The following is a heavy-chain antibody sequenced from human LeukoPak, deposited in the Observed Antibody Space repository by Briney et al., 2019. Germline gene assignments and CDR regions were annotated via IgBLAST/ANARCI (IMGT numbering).Heavy chain of an antibody. J-gene: IGHJ5*02. D-gene: IGHD2-8*02. CDR3: ARATGINWFDP. Sequence: SETLSLTCTVSGGSISSYYWSWIRQPPGKGLEWIGYIYYSGSTNYNPSLKSRVTISVDTSKNQFSLKLSSVTAADTAVYYCARATGINWFDPWGQGTLVTVSS. V-gene: IGHV4-59*01. CDR1: GGSISSYY. CDR2: IYYSGST.